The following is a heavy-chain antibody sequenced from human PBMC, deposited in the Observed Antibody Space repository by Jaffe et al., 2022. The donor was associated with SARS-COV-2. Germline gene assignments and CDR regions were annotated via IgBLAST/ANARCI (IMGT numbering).Heavy chain of an antibody. CDR2: IWYDGSNK. V-gene: IGHV3-33*01. J-gene: IGHJ6*02. CDR3: ARGDYSNYVLGNYYYGMDV. CDR1: GFTFSSYG. D-gene: IGHD4-4*01. Sequence: QVQLVESGGGVVQPGRSLRLSCAASGFTFSSYGMHWVRQAPGKGLEWVAVIWYDGSNKYYADSVKGRFTISRDNSKNTLYLQMNSLRAEDTAVYYCARGDYSNYVLGNYYYGMDVWGQGTTVTVSS.